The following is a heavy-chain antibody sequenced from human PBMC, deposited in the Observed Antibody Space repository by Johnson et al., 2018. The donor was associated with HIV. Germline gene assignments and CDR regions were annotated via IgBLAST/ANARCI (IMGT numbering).Heavy chain of an antibody. CDR3: ARGGAYCGGGSCYDAFDI. D-gene: IGHD2-15*01. CDR1: DFTVSSNY. V-gene: IGHV3-53*01. Sequence: VQLVESGGRLIQPGGSLRLSCTASDFTVSSNYMSWVRQAPGKGLEWVSVIYSGGSTYYADSVKGRFTISRDNSKNTVYLQMNSLRAEDTAVYYCARGGAYCGGGSCYDAFDIWGQGTMVTVSS. CDR2: IYSGGST. J-gene: IGHJ3*02.